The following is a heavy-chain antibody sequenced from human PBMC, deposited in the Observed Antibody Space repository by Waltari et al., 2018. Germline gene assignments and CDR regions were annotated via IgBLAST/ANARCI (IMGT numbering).Heavy chain of an antibody. V-gene: IGHV5-51*03. D-gene: IGHD4-17*01. J-gene: IGHJ3*02. CDR2: IYPGDSDT. CDR3: ARVYGDYPPDAFDI. Sequence: VRLVQPGQKVKKPGESLKISFKGSGSALPTYWIGWLRRSPGKGLEWMGIIYPGDSDTRYSPSFQGQGTISANKSISTAYLQWSSLKASDTAMYYCARVYGDYPPDAFDIWGQGTMVTVSS. CDR1: GSALPTYW.